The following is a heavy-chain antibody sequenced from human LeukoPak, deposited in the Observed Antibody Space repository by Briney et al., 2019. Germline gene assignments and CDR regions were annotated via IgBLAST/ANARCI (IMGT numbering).Heavy chain of an antibody. CDR3: ARQPALYYFDY. D-gene: IGHD2-2*01. CDR1: GFTFSSYS. CDR2: ISSSSSYI. J-gene: IGHJ4*02. V-gene: IGHV3-21*01. Sequence: GGSLRLSCAASGFTFSSYSMNWARQAPGKGLEWVSSISSSSSYIYYADSVKGRFTISRDNAKNSLYLQMNSLRAEDTAVYYCARQPALYYFDYWGQGTLVTVSS.